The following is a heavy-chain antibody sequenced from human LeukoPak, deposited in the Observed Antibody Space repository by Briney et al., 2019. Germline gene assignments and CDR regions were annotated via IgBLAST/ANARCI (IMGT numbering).Heavy chain of an antibody. CDR2: ISSSSSYI. CDR1: GFTFSSYS. D-gene: IGHD5-18*01. V-gene: IGHV3-21*01. Sequence: GGSLRLSCAASGFTFSSYSMNWVRQAPGKGLEWVSSISSSSSYIYYADSVKGRFTISRDNAKNSLYLQMDSLRAEDTAVYYCARDVTGYSYGLDYYYMDVWGKGTTVTVSS. CDR3: ARDVTGYSYGLDYYYMDV. J-gene: IGHJ6*03.